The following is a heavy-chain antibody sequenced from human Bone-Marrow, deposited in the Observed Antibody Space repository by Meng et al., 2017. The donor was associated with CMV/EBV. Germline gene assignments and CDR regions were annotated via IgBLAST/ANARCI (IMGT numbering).Heavy chain of an antibody. D-gene: IGHD5-18*01. CDR2: MNPNSGNT. CDR1: GYTFNSYD. J-gene: IGHJ5*02. V-gene: IGHV1-8*01. CDR3: TAMVRSDWFDP. Sequence: ASVKVSCKASGYTFNSYDINWVRQATGQGLEWMGWMNPNSGNTGYAQKFQGRVTMTRNTSISTAYMELSSLRSEDTAVYYCTAMVRSDWFDPWGQGTLVTVSS.